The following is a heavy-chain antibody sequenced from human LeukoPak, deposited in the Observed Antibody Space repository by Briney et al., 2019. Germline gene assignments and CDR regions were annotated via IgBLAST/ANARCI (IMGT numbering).Heavy chain of an antibody. Sequence: PSETLSLTCTVSGGSISSGDYYWTWIRQPAGKGLEWIGRIYNGGSTKYNPSLKSRVTISIDTSKNQFSLKLTSVTAADTAVYYCAGDWRYGDNNWFDPWGQGTLVTVSS. CDR2: IYNGGST. D-gene: IGHD2-21*02. V-gene: IGHV4-61*02. CDR1: GGSISSGDYY. CDR3: AGDWRYGDNNWFDP. J-gene: IGHJ5*02.